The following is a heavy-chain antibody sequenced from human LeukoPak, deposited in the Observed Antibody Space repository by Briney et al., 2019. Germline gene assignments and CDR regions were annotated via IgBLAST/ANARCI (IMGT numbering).Heavy chain of an antibody. CDR1: GFAFSNER. J-gene: IGHJ4*02. CDR2: IDNDGTNP. Sequence: GGSLRLSCAASGFAFSNERMHWVRQAPGMGLFWVSYIDNDGTNPTYVDSVKGRFTISRDNAKSTLYLHMNSLRPEDTAVYYCAKDRSCINDVCHGDFDYWGQGTLVTVSS. V-gene: IGHV3-74*01. D-gene: IGHD2-8*01. CDR3: AKDRSCINDVCHGDFDY.